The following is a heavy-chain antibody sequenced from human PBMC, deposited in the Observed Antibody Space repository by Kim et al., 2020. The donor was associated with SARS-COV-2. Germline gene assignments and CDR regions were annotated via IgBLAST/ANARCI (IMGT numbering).Heavy chain of an antibody. J-gene: IGHJ5*02. D-gene: IGHD2-15*01. CDR2: INTNTGNP. V-gene: IGHV7-4-1*02. CDR3: ARDFPRGSAVVVVAATPVWFDP. Sequence: ASVKVSCKASGYTFTSYAMNWVRQAPGQGLEWMGWINTNTGNPTYAQGFTGRFVFSLDTSVSTAYLQISSLKAEDTAVYYCARDFPRGSAVVVVAATPVWFDPWGQGTLVTVSS. CDR1: GYTFTSYA.